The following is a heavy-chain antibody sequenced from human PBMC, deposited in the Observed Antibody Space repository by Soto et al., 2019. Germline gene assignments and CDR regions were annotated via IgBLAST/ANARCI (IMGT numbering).Heavy chain of an antibody. J-gene: IGHJ4*02. Sequence: QVQLVQSGAEVKEPGSSVKVSSKTSGGTFSNYAISWVRQAPGQGLEWMGGILPIFGTANYAQKFQGRVTITADESTSTGYMELSSLRSEDTAVYYCANSGSGINYDYWGQGTLVTVSS. V-gene: IGHV1-69*12. CDR1: GGTFSNYA. CDR2: ILPIFGTA. D-gene: IGHD1-7*01. CDR3: ANSGSGINYDY.